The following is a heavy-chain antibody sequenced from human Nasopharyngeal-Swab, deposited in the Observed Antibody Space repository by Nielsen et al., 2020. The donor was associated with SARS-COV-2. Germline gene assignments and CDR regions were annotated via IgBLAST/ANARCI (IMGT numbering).Heavy chain of an antibody. J-gene: IGHJ4*02. V-gene: IGHV1-2*06. Sequence: ASVKVSCKASGYTFTDHYIQWVRQAPGQGLEWMGRIHPNTGGTNYAQNFQGRVTLTRDMSISTAYMELNRLRSGDTAVYFCARDNYYNSSGYYSPDYWGQGTLVTVSS. CDR1: GYTFTDHY. CDR3: ARDNYYNSSGYYSPDY. CDR2: IHPNTGGT. D-gene: IGHD3-22*01.